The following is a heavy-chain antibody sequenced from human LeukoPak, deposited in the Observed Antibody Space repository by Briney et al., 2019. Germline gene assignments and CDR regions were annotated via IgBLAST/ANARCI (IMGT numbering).Heavy chain of an antibody. CDR3: AKVAHYYGSGSYYEYYFDY. CDR2: ISGSGGST. D-gene: IGHD3-10*01. V-gene: IGHV3-23*01. J-gene: IGHJ4*02. Sequence: GGSLRLSCAASGFTFSSYAMSWVRQAPGKGLEWVSAISGSGGSTYYADSVKGRFTISRDNSKNTLYLQMDSLRAEDMAVYYCAKVAHYYGSGSYYEYYFDYWGQGTLVTVSS. CDR1: GFTFSSYA.